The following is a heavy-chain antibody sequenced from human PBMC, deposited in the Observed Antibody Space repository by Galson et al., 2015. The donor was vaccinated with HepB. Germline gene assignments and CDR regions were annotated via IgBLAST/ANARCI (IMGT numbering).Heavy chain of an antibody. D-gene: IGHD3-10*01. Sequence: SLRLSCAASGITFRHYGMHWVRQAPGKGLEWVAVVSYDGDQKKFAESVEGRFTISRDNAKNTLFLQMNSLTAEDTATYYCARDLRRSYLDFWGQGTLVSVSS. J-gene: IGHJ4*02. CDR3: ARDLRRSYLDF. CDR2: VSYDGDQK. CDR1: GITFRHYG. V-gene: IGHV3-33*01.